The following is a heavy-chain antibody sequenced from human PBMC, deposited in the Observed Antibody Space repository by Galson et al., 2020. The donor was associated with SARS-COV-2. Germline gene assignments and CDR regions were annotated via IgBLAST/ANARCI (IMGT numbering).Heavy chain of an antibody. CDR3: ARLRYYDVLTGYIVDV. Sequence: ASVKVSCKASGYTFTDYYIHWVRQAPGQGLEWMGWINPKSGGTNYAQKFEGRVTMTRDTSITTAYMELSRLRADDTAVYYCARLRYYDVLTGYIVDVWGQVTMVTVSS. V-gene: IGHV1-2*02. J-gene: IGHJ6*02. CDR2: INPKSGGT. CDR1: GYTFTDYY. D-gene: IGHD3-9*01.